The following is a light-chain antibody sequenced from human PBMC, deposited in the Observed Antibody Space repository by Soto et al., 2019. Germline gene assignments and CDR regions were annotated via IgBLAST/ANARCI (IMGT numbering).Light chain of an antibody. CDR1: QNVDTD. CDR3: QQSNTWMT. V-gene: IGKV3-15*01. CDR2: SAS. J-gene: IGKJ1*01. Sequence: EIVMTQSPDTLSVSPGERATLSCRASQNVDTDLAWYQQRPGQAPRLLIFSASRRATGTPARFSGSGSGTEFTLTTNSLQSEDFAVYYCQQSNTWMTFGQGTKVEV.